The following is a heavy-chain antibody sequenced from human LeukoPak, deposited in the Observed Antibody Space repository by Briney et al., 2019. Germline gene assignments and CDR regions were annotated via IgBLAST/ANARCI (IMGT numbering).Heavy chain of an antibody. D-gene: IGHD6-6*01. V-gene: IGHV1-18*01. CDR2: ISAYNGNT. CDR1: GYTFTSYG. Sequence: ASVKVSCKASGYTFTSYGISWVRQAPGQGLEWMGWISAYNGNTNYAQKLQGRVTMTTDTSTSTAYMELRSLRSDDTAVYYCAREALSSIAPRPRYMAVWGKGTTVTVSS. J-gene: IGHJ6*03. CDR3: AREALSSIAPRPRYMAV.